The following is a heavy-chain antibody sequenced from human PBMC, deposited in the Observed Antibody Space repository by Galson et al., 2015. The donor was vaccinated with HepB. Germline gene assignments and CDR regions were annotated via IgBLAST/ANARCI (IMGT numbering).Heavy chain of an antibody. D-gene: IGHD5-24*01. CDR2: IWHDGRIK. V-gene: IGHV3-33*01. CDR1: GFIFSDYA. J-gene: IGHJ4*02. Sequence: SLRLSCAASGFIFSDYAIHWVRQAPGKGLEWVAVIWHDGRIKYYADSVRGRFTVSRDNSKNTLYLQMNNLRAEDTAVYYCVRDLARSGGGWLQLEFDHWGQGALVTVSS. CDR3: VRDLARSGGGWLQLEFDH.